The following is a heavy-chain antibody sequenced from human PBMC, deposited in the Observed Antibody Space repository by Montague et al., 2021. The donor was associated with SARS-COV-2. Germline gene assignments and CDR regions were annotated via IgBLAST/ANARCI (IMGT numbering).Heavy chain of an antibody. CDR3: ARDRGYGDFYYYGMDV. V-gene: IGHV3-48*03. CDR1: GFTFSNYE. CDR2: ISSSGSTI. J-gene: IGHJ6*02. D-gene: IGHD3-10*01. Sequence: SLRLSCAASGFTFSNYEMNWVRQAPGKGLEWVLYISSSGSTIYYADSVKGRFTISRDNAQNSLYLQMSSLRAEDTGVYYCARDRGYGDFYYYGMDVWGQGTTVTVSS.